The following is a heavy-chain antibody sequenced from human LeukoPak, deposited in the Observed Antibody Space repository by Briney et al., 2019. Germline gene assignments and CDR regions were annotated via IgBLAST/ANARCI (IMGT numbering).Heavy chain of an antibody. Sequence: SETLSLTCAVYGGSFSGYYWSWIRQPPGKGLEWIGEINHSGSTNYNPSLKSRVTISVDTSKNQFSLKLSSVTAADTAVYYCARPARLRYFDWFDKALAYYYYGMDVWGKGTTVTVSS. CDR2: INHSGST. J-gene: IGHJ6*04. CDR1: GGSFSGYY. V-gene: IGHV4-34*01. CDR3: ARPARLRYFDWFDKALAYYYYGMDV. D-gene: IGHD3-9*01.